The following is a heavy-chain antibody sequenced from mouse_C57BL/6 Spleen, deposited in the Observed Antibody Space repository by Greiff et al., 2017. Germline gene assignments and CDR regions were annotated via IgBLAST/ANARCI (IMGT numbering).Heavy chain of an antibody. V-gene: IGHV1-26*01. CDR2: INPNNGGT. Sequence: VQLQQSGPELVKPGASVKISCKASGYTFTDYYMNWVKQSHGKSLEWIGDINPNNGGTSYNQKFKGKATLTVDKSSSTAYMELRSLTSEDSAVYYCASRYYGAMDYWGQGTSVTVSS. D-gene: IGHD1-1*01. J-gene: IGHJ4*01. CDR1: GYTFTDYY. CDR3: ASRYYGAMDY.